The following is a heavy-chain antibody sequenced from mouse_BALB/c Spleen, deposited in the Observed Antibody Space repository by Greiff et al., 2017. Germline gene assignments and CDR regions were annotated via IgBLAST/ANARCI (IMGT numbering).Heavy chain of an antibody. D-gene: IGHD1-1*01. CDR1: GYTFTDYN. CDR3: ARGGFITTVVANAMDY. CDR2: INPNNGGT. Sequence: EVQLQQSGPELVKPGASVKIPCKASGYTFTDYNMDWVKQSHGKSLEWIGDINPNNGGTIYNQKFKGKATLTVDKSSSTAYMELRSLTSEDTAVYYCARGGFITTVVANAMDYWGQGTSVTVSS. J-gene: IGHJ4*01. V-gene: IGHV1-18*01.